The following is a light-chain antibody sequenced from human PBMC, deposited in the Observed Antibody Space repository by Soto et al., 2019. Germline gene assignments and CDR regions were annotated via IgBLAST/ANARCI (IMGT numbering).Light chain of an antibody. J-gene: IGKJ4*01. V-gene: IGKV3-20*01. Sequence: EIVLTQSPGTLSLSPGERATLSCRASQSVNTKYLAWYQQKPGQAPRLLIYGVSSRATGIPDRFSGSGSGTDFTLTISSLQPEDFATYYCQQANTFALTFGGGTKVDI. CDR1: QSVNTKY. CDR3: QQANTFALT. CDR2: GVS.